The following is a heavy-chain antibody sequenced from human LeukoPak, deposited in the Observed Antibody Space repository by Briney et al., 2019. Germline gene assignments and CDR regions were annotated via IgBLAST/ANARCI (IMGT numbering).Heavy chain of an antibody. CDR3: ARTPVRGVIVYYYYYMDV. V-gene: IGHV3-66*01. Sequence: GGSLRLSCAASGFTVSSNYMSWVRQAPGKGPEWVSVIYSGGTIYYADSVKGRFTISRDNAKNSLYLQMNSLRAEDTAVYYCARTPVRGVIVYYYYYMDVWGKGTTVTVSS. CDR1: GFTVSSNY. D-gene: IGHD3-10*01. J-gene: IGHJ6*03. CDR2: IYSGGTI.